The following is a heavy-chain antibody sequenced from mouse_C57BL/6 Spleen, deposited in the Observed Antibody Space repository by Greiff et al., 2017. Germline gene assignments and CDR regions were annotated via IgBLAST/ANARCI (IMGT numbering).Heavy chain of an antibody. V-gene: IGHV1-55*01. CDR2: IYPGSGST. Sequence: QVQLQQPGAELVKPGASVKMSCTASGFTFTSYWITWVKQRPGQGLEWIGDIYPGSGSTNYNEKFKSKATLTVDTSSSTAYMQLSSLTSEDSAVYYCARSSLYYFDYWGQGTTLTVSS. J-gene: IGHJ2*01. CDR1: GFTFTSYW. CDR3: ARSSLYYFDY.